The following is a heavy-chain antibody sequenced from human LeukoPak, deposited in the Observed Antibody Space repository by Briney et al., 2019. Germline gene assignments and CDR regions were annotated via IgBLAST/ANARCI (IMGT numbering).Heavy chain of an antibody. Sequence: GGSLRLSCAASGFTFSSYSMNWVRQAPGKGLEWVSSISSSSSYIYYADSVKGRFTISRDNAKNSLYLQMNSLRAEDTAVYYCVRSSLWFGESADYWGQGTLVTVS. CDR3: VRSSLWFGESADY. D-gene: IGHD3-10*01. CDR2: ISSSSSYI. V-gene: IGHV3-21*01. CDR1: GFTFSSYS. J-gene: IGHJ4*02.